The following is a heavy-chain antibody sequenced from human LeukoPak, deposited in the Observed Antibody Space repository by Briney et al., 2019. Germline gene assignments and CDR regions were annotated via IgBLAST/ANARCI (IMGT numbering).Heavy chain of an antibody. V-gene: IGHV3-23*01. CDR1: GFTFSNYA. CDR3: ARVSGREDIFTDDYRGRIVRSYFFDS. D-gene: IGHD3-9*01. J-gene: IGHJ4*02. CDR2: ISGNSGTT. Sequence: PGGSLRLSCAASGFTFSNYAMSWVCQAPGKGLEWVSAISGNSGTTYYADSVKGRFTISRDNAKNSLYLQMNSLRAEDTAVYYCARVSGREDIFTDDYRGRIVRSYFFDSWGQGTLVTVSS.